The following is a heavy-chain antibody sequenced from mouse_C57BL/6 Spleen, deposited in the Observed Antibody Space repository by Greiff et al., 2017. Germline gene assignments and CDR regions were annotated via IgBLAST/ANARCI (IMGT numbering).Heavy chain of an antibody. CDR1: GFTFSDYG. CDR2: ISSGSSTI. V-gene: IGHV5-17*01. Sequence: EVQLQQSGGGLVKPGGSLKLSCAASGFTFSDYGMHWVRQATEKGLKWVAYISSGSSTIYYADTVKGRFTIARDKARNTLFLQMTSLRSEDTAMYYCSRRWDYFDYGGQGTTLTVSS. CDR3: SRRWDYFDY. J-gene: IGHJ2*01. D-gene: IGHD4-1*01.